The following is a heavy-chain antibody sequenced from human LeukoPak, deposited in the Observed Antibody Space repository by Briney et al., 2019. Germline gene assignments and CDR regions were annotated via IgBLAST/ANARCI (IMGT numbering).Heavy chain of an antibody. Sequence: GGSLRLSCAASGFSFSSYWMSWVRQAPGKGLEWVANINPDGSNMLYVDPVKGRFTISRDNAKNSLYLQMNNLRAEDTAVYYCVSGFLQWLYWGQGTLVTVSS. CDR3: VSGFLQWLY. D-gene: IGHD3-3*01. CDR1: GFSFSSYW. CDR2: INPDGSNM. J-gene: IGHJ4*02. V-gene: IGHV3-7*01.